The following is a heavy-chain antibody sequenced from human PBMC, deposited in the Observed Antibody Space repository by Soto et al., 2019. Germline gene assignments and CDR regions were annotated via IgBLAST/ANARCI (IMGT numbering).Heavy chain of an antibody. CDR3: ARCYGSGSSYYYYYGMDV. CDR1: GGSISSSNW. V-gene: IGHV4-4*02. D-gene: IGHD3-10*01. Sequence: PSETLSLTCAVPGGSISSSNWWSWVRQPPGKGLEWIGEIYHSGSTNYNPSLKSRVTISVDKSKNQFSLKLSSVTAADTAVYYCARCYGSGSSYYYYYGMDVWGQGTTVTVSS. J-gene: IGHJ6*02. CDR2: IYHSGST.